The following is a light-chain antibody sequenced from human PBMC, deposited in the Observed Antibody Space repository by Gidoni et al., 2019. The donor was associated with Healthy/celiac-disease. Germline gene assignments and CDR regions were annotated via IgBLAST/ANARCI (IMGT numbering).Light chain of an antibody. Sequence: DIQMTQSPSSLSASVGDRVTITCQASQDISNYLNWYQQKPGKAPKLLIYDASNLETGVPSRFSGSGSGTDFTVTISSLQPEDIATYYCQQYDNLLMCSFGQGTKLEIK. J-gene: IGKJ2*04. CDR1: QDISNY. CDR3: QQYDNLLMCS. CDR2: DAS. V-gene: IGKV1-33*01.